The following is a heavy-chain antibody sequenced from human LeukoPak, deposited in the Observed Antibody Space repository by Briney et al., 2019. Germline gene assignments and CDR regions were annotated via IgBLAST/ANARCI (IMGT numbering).Heavy chain of an antibody. CDR3: ARDLRTLSGTNIAIDY. D-gene: IGHD1-7*01. CDR2: INSDGRIA. Sequence: HGGSLRLSCAASGFTFSNYWMHWVRHGPGKGLVWVSRINSDGRIASYADSAKRRFTISGDNDKNTLYRQMSILRAEDTAVYYGARDLRTLSGTNIAIDYCGQRTLVTVSS. J-gene: IGHJ4*02. CDR1: GFTFSNYW. V-gene: IGHV3-74*01.